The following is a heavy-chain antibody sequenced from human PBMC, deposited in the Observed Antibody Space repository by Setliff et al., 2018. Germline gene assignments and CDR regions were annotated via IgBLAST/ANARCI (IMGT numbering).Heavy chain of an antibody. CDR3: GRGFSRIEGWGNWFDP. CDR2: IYDSGSS. V-gene: IGHV4-39*01. CDR1: GGSVSNSGFF. Sequence: SETLSHTCTVSGGSVSNSGFFWGWLRQAPGKGLEWIGNIYDSGSSNYNASLKSRLIITRDTSKNQISLKLTSVTAADTAVYYCGRGFSRIEGWGNWFDPWGQGILVTVSS. D-gene: IGHD2-15*01. J-gene: IGHJ5*02.